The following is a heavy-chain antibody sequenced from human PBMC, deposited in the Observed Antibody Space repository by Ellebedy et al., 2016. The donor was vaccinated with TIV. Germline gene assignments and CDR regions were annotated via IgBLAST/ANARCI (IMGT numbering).Heavy chain of an antibody. CDR1: GYSFTTYW. J-gene: IGHJ4*02. V-gene: IGHV5-51*01. D-gene: IGHD3-3*01. CDR3: ARAATYDFWSD. CDR2: IYPGDSDT. Sequence: GESLKISCKGSGYSFTTYWIGWVRQMPGKGLEWMGVIYPGDSDTRYSPSFQGQVTISADRSISTAYLQWSSLKASDTAIYYCARAATYDFWSDWGQGTLVTVSS.